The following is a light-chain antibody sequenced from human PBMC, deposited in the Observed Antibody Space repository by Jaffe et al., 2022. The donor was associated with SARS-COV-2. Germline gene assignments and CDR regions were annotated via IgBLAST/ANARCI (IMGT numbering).Light chain of an antibody. CDR3: LLSYGGARVF. J-gene: IGLJ2*01. Sequence: QAVVTQEPSLTVSPGGTVTLTCGSSTGAVTSGHYPYWFQQKPGQAPRTLIYHTSDKHSWTPARFSGSLLGGKAALTLSGAQPEDEAEYYCLLSYGGARVFFGGGTKLTVL. V-gene: IGLV7-46*01. CDR1: TGAVTSGHY. CDR2: HTS.